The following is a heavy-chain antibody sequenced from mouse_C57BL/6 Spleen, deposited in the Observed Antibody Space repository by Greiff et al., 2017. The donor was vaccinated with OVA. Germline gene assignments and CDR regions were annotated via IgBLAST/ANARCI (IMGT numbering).Heavy chain of an antibody. V-gene: IGHV1-58*01. CDR1: GYTFTSYG. D-gene: IGHD1-1*01. CDR2: IYIGNGYT. Sequence: EVKLQESGAELVRPGSSVKMSCKTSGYTFTSYGINWVKQRPGQGLEWIGYIYIGNGYTEYNEKFKGKATLTSDTSSSTAYMQLSSLTSEDSAIYFCARSRYYGSSPYWYFDVWGTGTTVTVSS. CDR3: ARSRYYGSSPYWYFDV. J-gene: IGHJ1*03.